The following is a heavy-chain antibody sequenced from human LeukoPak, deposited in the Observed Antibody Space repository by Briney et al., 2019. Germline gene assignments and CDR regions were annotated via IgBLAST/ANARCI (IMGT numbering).Heavy chain of an antibody. CDR1: GFTFSSYT. D-gene: IGHD2-2*01. CDR3: ARGALGGYYSSANCGHAFDI. Sequence: GGSLRLSCAASGFTFSSYTINWVRQAPGKGLEWVSSISSSGSYIYYADSVKGRFTISRDNAKNSLDLQMNSLRAEDTAVYYCARGALGGYYSSANCGHAFDIWGQGTMVTVSS. CDR2: ISSSGSYI. J-gene: IGHJ3*02. V-gene: IGHV3-21*01.